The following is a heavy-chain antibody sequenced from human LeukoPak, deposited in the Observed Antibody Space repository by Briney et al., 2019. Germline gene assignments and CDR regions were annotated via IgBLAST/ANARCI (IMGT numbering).Heavy chain of an antibody. CDR2: INPNSGGT. CDR1: GSTFSSYA. D-gene: IGHD3-10*01. CDR3: ARWGPTYYYGSGRESPHY. V-gene: IGHV1-2*02. Sequence: ASVKVSCEASGSTFSSYAISWVRQAPGQGLEWIGWINPNSGGTNYAQKFQGRVTMTRDTSISTAYMELSRLRSDDTAVYYCARWGPTYYYGSGRESPHYWGQGTLVTVSS. J-gene: IGHJ4*02.